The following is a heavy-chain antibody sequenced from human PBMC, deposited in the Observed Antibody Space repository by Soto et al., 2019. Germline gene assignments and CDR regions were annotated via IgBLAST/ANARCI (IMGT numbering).Heavy chain of an antibody. Sequence: GGSLRLSCTASGFIFSDYGMHWVRQAPGKGLEWLAAIWGDATKTFYADSVKGRFTISRDNSKDTLFLQMNSLRADDTAVFYCARTQICGGSNCPFDTWGQGTLVTVSS. CDR2: IWGDATKT. CDR3: ARTQICGGSNCPFDT. J-gene: IGHJ4*02. CDR1: GFIFSDYG. D-gene: IGHD2-21*01. V-gene: IGHV3-33*01.